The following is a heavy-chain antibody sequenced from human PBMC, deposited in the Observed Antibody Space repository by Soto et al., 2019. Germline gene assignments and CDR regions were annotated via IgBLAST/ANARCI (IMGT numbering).Heavy chain of an antibody. J-gene: IGHJ4*02. Sequence: PSDTLSLTCSISGGSISVYYWSWIRQRPGQGLEWIGYIYASGSPYYNPSLRSRVTISADTSKNQISLKLTSPTAADTAVYYCARGVGSSPPRYWGRGTLVTVSS. CDR3: ARGVGSSPPRY. V-gene: IGHV4-59*07. CDR1: GGSISVYY. D-gene: IGHD3-3*01. CDR2: IYASGSP.